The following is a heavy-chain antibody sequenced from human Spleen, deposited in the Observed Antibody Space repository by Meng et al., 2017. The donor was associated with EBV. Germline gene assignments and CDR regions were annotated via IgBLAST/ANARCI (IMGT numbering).Heavy chain of an antibody. CDR3: ARTYYYGSGSYYPKPRQDY. CDR2: MYDSGRT. Sequence: PLQWLGPGLVKPSDTLSLPCMVSCGPVTRDSDNYYWSWIRQPPGKGLEWIGYMYDSGRTNCNPSLKSRVTISVDKSKNQFSLKLSSVTAADTAVYYCARTYYYGSGSYYPKPRQDYWGQGTLVTVSS. CDR1: CGPVTRDSDNYY. J-gene: IGHJ4*02. V-gene: IGHV4-61*01. D-gene: IGHD3-10*01.